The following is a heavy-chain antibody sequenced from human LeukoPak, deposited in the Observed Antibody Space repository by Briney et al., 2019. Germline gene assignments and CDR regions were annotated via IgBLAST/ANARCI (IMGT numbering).Heavy chain of an antibody. CDR1: GFTFSNYA. CDR3: TTDHQYYYGSGIDY. V-gene: IGHV3-30*02. J-gene: IGHJ4*02. D-gene: IGHD3-10*01. CDR2: IRYDGTNK. Sequence: GGSLRLSCAASGFTFSNYAMHWVRQAPGKGLEWVAFIRYDGTNKYYADSVKGRLTISRDNSKNTLYLQMNSLRAEDTAVYYCTTDHQYYYGSGIDYWGQGTLVTVSS.